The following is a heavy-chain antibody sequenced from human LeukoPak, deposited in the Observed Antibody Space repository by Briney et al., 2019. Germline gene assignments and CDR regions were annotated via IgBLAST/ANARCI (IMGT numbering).Heavy chain of an antibody. D-gene: IGHD1-26*01. J-gene: IGHJ3*02. CDR3: ARGVGATDAFDI. V-gene: IGHV4-59*01. Sequence: SETLSLTCTVSGGSISSYYWSWIRQPPGKGLEWIGYIYYSGSTNYNPSLKSRVTISVDTSKNQFSLKLSSVTAADTAVYYCARGVGATDAFDIWGQGTMVTVSS. CDR2: IYYSGST. CDR1: GGSISSYY.